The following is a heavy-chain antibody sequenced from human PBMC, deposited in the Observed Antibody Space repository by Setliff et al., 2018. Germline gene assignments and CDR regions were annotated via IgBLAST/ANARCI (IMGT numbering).Heavy chain of an antibody. CDR3: RYWSGYYNNDY. Sequence: PSETLSLTCRVYGESFSNYYWGWIRQSPGKGLEWIGEINDSGTTNYSPSLKSRVTISLDASTNQFSLKLRSVSAADTAVYYCRYWSGYYNNDYWGQGTLVTVSS. CDR1: GESFSNYY. V-gene: IGHV4-34*01. CDR2: INDSGTT. J-gene: IGHJ4*02. D-gene: IGHD3-3*01.